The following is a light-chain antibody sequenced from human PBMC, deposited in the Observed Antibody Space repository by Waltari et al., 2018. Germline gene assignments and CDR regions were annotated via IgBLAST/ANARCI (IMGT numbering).Light chain of an antibody. CDR3: QQYYTTEPT. V-gene: IGKV4-1*01. Sequence: DIVMTQSPDSLAVSLGERATLTVTSTQPFLYSVHNKNYLAWSQQKPDQPQKLLIPLSSTRESGVPDRFSGSGSRSDFTLTISSLQPEDVALYFCQQYYTTEPTFGQGTKV. J-gene: IGKJ1*01. CDR2: LSS. CDR1: QPFLYSVHNKNY.